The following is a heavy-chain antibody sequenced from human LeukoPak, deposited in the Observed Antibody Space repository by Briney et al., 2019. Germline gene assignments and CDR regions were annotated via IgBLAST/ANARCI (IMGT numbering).Heavy chain of an antibody. Sequence: GGSLRLSCSPSSFSLSDYGMSWVRQAPGQGLEWISYITMNSVRLYAESVKGRFTISRDNDSNSVYLQMNSLRDEDTAVYYCARGRYQFLGPNDYWGQGSLVTVSS. CDR2: ITMNSVR. D-gene: IGHD2-2*01. V-gene: IGHV3-48*02. J-gene: IGHJ4*02. CDR1: SFSLSDYG. CDR3: ARGRYQFLGPNDY.